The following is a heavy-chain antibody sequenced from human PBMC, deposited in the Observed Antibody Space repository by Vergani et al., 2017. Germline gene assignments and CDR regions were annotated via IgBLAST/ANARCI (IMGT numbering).Heavy chain of an antibody. Sequence: QVQLQESGPGLVKPSQTLSLTCSVSGDSISSGVYYWNWIRQHPGKGLEWIGYIYSTGSTHHNPSLRRRISMSVDTSKNQFSLKLNSVTAADTAMYYGARRGGYDEGDAFRIGYFDSWGPGILVTVSS. J-gene: IGHJ4*02. V-gene: IGHV4-31*03. CDR3: ARRGGYDEGDAFRIGYFDS. CDR2: IYSTGST. CDR1: GDSISSGVYY. D-gene: IGHD3-22*01.